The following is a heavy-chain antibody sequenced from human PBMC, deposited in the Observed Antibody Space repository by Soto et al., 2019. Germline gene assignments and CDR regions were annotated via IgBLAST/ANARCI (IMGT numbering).Heavy chain of an antibody. CDR3: ARYVLRFLEWLSLDC. J-gene: IGHJ4*02. D-gene: IGHD3-3*01. CDR1: GYTFTIYG. Sequence: ASVKVSCKASGYTFTIYGISWVRQAPGQGLEWMGWISAYNCNTNYAQKLQGRVTMTTDTSTSTAYMELRSLRSDDTAVYYCARYVLRFLEWLSLDCWGQGTLVTVSS. CDR2: ISAYNCNT. V-gene: IGHV1-18*01.